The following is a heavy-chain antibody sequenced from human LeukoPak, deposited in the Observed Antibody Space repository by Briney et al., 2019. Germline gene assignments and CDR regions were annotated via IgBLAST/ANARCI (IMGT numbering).Heavy chain of an antibody. D-gene: IGHD3-9*01. CDR2: ISAYNGNT. CDR1: GCTFTSYG. V-gene: IGHV1-18*01. J-gene: IGHJ3*02. CDR3: ARDRQDYDILTGYYPSAFDI. Sequence: ASVKVSCKTSGCTFTSYGISWVRQAPGQGLEWMGWISAYNGNTNYAQKLQGRVTMTTDTSTSTAYMELRSLRSDDTAVYYCARDRQDYDILTGYYPSAFDIWGQGTMVTVSS.